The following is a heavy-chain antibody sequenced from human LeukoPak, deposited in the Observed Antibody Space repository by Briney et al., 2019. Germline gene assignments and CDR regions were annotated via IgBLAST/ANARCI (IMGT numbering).Heavy chain of an antibody. Sequence: SETLSLTCAVYGGSFSGYYWSWIRQPPGKGLEWIGEINHSGSTNYNPSLKSRVTISVDTSKNQFSLKLSSVTAADTAVYYCARRSMITSGGVTGHDYWGQGTLVTVSS. CDR2: INHSGST. CDR1: GGSFSGYY. D-gene: IGHD3-16*01. CDR3: ARRSMITSGGVTGHDY. J-gene: IGHJ4*02. V-gene: IGHV4-34*01.